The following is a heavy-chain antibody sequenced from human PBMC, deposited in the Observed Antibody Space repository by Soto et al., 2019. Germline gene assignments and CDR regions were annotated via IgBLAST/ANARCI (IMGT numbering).Heavy chain of an antibody. Sequence: QITLKEAGPTLVKPTQTLTLTCSFSGFSLITSGVGVGWIRQPPGKALEWLALIYLDDDKGYSTSLKSRLTITKDTSKSRVVLTMTNMVPADTATYYCAHAMAPIIFDYWGQGTLVTVSS. J-gene: IGHJ4*02. D-gene: IGHD3-9*01. CDR1: GFSLITSGVG. V-gene: IGHV2-5*02. CDR3: AHAMAPIIFDY. CDR2: IYLDDDK.